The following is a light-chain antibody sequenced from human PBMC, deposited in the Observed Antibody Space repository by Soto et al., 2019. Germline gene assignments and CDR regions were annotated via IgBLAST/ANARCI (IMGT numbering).Light chain of an antibody. CDR3: QQYYSTPHT. V-gene: IGKV4-1*01. CDR2: WAS. Sequence: DIVMTQSPDSLAVSLGERATINCKSSQSVLYSSNNKNYLAWYQQKPGQPPKLLIYWASTRESGVPDRFSGSGSGTDFTLTISSLQAEDVAVYHCQQYYSTPHTFGQGTKLETK. J-gene: IGKJ2*01. CDR1: QSVLYSSNNKNY.